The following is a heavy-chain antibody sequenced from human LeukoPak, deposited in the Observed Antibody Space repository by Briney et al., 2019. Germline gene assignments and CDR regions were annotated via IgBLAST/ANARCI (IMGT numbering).Heavy chain of an antibody. J-gene: IGHJ4*02. CDR3: VYYDSSGYYYGRLRY. D-gene: IGHD3-22*01. V-gene: IGHV3-23*01. CDR1: RFTFSSHA. CDR2: INSDGANT. Sequence: PGGSLRLSCTASRFTFSSHAMGWVRQTPGKRLEWVSNINSDGANTLYADSVKGRFTISRDNSKNTLYLQMSSLRAEDTAMFFCVYYDSSGYYYGRLRYWGQGTPVTVSS.